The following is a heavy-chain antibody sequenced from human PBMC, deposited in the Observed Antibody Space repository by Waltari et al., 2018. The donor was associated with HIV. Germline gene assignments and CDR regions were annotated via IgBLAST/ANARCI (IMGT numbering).Heavy chain of an antibody. D-gene: IGHD3-22*01. CDR3: ARGGDITMIVVVTSPVDY. J-gene: IGHJ4*02. CDR1: GFTFSSYA. CDR2: ISDDGSNQ. Sequence: QVQLVESGGGVVQPGRSLRLSCAASGFTFSSYAMHWVRQAPGKGLEWVVVISDDGSNQDDADYVKGRFTISTYNSNTTLYLQMNTLRAEDTAGYYCARGGDITMIVVVTSPVDYWGQGTLVTVSS. V-gene: IGHV3-30*01.